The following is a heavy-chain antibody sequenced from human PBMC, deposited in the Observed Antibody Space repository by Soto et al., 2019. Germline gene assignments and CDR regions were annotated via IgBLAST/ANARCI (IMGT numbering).Heavy chain of an antibody. Sequence: ASVKVSCKASGCTFTSYDINWVRQATGQGLEWMGWMKPNSGNTDYAQKFQGRVTMTTNTSISTAYMELRSLRSDDTAVYYCSRDPEYPPPLSCCRNWFDPWGQGTLVTVS. CDR3: SRDPEYPPPLSCCRNWFDP. CDR2: MKPNSGNT. J-gene: IGHJ5*02. V-gene: IGHV1-8*01. CDR1: GCTFTSYD. D-gene: IGHD2-2*01.